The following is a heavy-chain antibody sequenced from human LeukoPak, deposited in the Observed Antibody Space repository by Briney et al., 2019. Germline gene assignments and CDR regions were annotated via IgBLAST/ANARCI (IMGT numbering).Heavy chain of an antibody. D-gene: IGHD3-3*01. CDR1: GFTFSSYG. CDR2: IYYDGSNK. Sequence: PGGSLRLSCAASGFTFSSYGMHWVRQAPGKGLEWVAFIYYDGSNKYYADSVKGRFTISRDNPKNTLALQMNRLRAEDTAVYYCAEDHYDFWSGYSITYYFDYWGQGTLVTVSS. V-gene: IGHV3-30*02. CDR3: AEDHYDFWSGYSITYYFDY. J-gene: IGHJ4*02.